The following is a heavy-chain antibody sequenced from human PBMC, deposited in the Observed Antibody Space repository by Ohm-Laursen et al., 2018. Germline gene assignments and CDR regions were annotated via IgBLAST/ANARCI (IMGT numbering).Heavy chain of an antibody. V-gene: IGHV1-2*02. D-gene: IGHD4-17*01. CDR2: VNPNSGDT. Sequence: GSSVKVSCKASGYTFTGYYMHWVRQAPGQGLEWMGWVNPNSGDTNYAQKFRGRVTMTRDASISTAYMELSRLRSDDTAVYYCARENTAHYYGMDVWGQGTTVTVSS. CDR3: ARENTAHYYGMDV. CDR1: GYTFTGYY. J-gene: IGHJ6*02.